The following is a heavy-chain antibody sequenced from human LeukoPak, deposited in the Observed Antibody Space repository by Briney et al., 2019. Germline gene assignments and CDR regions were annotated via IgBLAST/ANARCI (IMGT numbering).Heavy chain of an antibody. CDR2: INYSAST. CDR1: GGSNGIYY. D-gene: IGHD6-13*01. J-gene: IGHJ4*02. Sequence: PADPLSLTCTLSGGSNGIYYWSWMRHPPGKGLEWIGYINYSASTNYSPSLKSRVTMSVDTSKNQFSLKLSSVTAADTAVYYCVRNAGDYWGQGTLVTVSS. V-gene: IGHV4-59*07. CDR3: VRNAGDY.